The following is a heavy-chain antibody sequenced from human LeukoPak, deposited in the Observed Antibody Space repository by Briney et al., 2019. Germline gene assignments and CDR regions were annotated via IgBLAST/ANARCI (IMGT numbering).Heavy chain of an antibody. CDR1: GGSISSSSYY. J-gene: IGHJ4*02. D-gene: IGHD2-2*01. V-gene: IGHV4-39*07. CDR3: ARLRYCSSTSCQLFDY. CDR2: INHSGST. Sequence: SSETLSLTCTVSGGSISSSSYYWGWIRQPPGKGLEWIGEINHSGSTNYNPSLKSRVTISVDTSKNQFSLKLSSVTAADTAVYYCARLRYCSSTSCQLFDYWGQGTLVTVSS.